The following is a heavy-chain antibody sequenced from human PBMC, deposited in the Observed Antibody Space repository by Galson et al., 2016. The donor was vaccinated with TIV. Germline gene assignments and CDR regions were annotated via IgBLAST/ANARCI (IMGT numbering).Heavy chain of an antibody. D-gene: IGHD3-22*01. CDR1: GFSLSDSGMC. Sequence: PALVKPTQTLTLTCTFSGFSLSDSGMCVTWIRQPPGKALEWLARIDWDDDIYYSPFMKTRLTISKDTSKNQVVLTMTNLDPVDPATYYCARTSYYYDSSGYYEGILYFDYWGRGSLVTVSS. V-gene: IGHV2-70*11. J-gene: IGHJ4*02. CDR2: IDWDDDI. CDR3: ARTSYYYDSSGYYEGILYFDY.